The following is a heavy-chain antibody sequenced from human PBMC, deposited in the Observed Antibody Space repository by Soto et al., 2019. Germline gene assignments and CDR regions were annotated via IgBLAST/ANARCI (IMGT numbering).Heavy chain of an antibody. Sequence: SLRLSCVASXFTFNNYWMHRVRQVPGKGLVWVSRIKTDGSSPNYADSVEGRFTISSDNAKNTLYLQMNSLRAEDTAVYYCARDRIAGSGSCDNWGQGTLVTVSS. CDR1: XFTFNNYW. CDR2: IKTDGSSP. V-gene: IGHV3-74*01. CDR3: ARDRIAGSGSCDN. J-gene: IGHJ4*02. D-gene: IGHD3-10*01.